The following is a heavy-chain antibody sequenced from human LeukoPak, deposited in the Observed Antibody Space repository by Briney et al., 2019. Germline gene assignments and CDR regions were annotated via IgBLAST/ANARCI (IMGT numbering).Heavy chain of an antibody. Sequence: GGSLRLSCVVSGFTFSSYGMYWVRQAPGKGLEWVAFIRYDGSNKYYADSVKGRFTISRDNSKSTLYLQMNSLRGEDTAVYYCARGGTVATGGVFDYWGQGTLVTVSS. CDR1: GFTFSSYG. CDR2: IRYDGSNK. CDR3: ARGGTVATGGVFDY. J-gene: IGHJ4*02. D-gene: IGHD5-12*01. V-gene: IGHV3-30*02.